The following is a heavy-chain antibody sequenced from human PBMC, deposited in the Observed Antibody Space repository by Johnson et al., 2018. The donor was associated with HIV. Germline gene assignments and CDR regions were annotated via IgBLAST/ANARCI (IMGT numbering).Heavy chain of an antibody. J-gene: IGHJ3*02. Sequence: VQLVESGGGLVQPGGSLRLSCAASGFTFDDYGMSWVRQAPGKGLEWVSRINSDGSSTSYADSVKGRFTISRDNAKNSLYLQMNSLRAEDTAVYYCSSPWYYDMYAFDIWGQGTLVTVSS. CDR1: GFTFDDYG. CDR3: SSPWYYDMYAFDI. D-gene: IGHD3-22*01. CDR2: INSDGSST. V-gene: IGHV3-20*04.